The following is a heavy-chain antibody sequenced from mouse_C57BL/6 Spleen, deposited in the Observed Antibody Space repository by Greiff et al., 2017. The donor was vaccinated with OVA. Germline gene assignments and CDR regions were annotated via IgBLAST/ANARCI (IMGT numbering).Heavy chain of an antibody. J-gene: IGHJ1*03. V-gene: IGHV3-6*01. D-gene: IGHD1-1*01. CDR1: GYSITSGYY. CDR2: ISYDGSN. CDR3: ARVIYYYGSSWYFDV. Sequence: VQLKESGPGLVKPSQSLSLTCSVTGYSITSGYYWNWIRQFPGNKLEWMGYISYDGSNNYNPSLKNRISITRDTSKNQFFLKLNSVTTEDTATYYCARVIYYYGSSWYFDVWGTGTTVTVSS.